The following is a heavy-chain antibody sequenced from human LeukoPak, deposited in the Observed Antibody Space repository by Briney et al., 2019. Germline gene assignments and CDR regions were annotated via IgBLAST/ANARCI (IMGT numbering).Heavy chain of an antibody. CDR3: ARGDPVPLDY. Sequence: GGSLRLSCAASGFNFSDYYMTWIRQAPGKGLEFTSYISSGNNRIYYADSVRGRFTISRDNAKNSLYLQMNSLRAEDTAVYYCARGDPVPLDYWGQGTLVTVSS. V-gene: IGHV3-11*04. CDR1: GFNFSDYY. CDR2: ISSGNNRI. J-gene: IGHJ4*02.